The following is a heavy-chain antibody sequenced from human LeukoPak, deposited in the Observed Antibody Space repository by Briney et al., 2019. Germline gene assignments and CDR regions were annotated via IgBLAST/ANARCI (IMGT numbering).Heavy chain of an antibody. D-gene: IGHD6-13*01. Sequence: SETLSLTCTVSGGSISSYYWSWIRQPPGKGLEWIGYIYYSGSTNYNPSLKSRVTISVDTSKNQFSLKLSSVTAADTAVYYCAGVVASDSSSWFFDSYYYYYYMDVWGKGTTVTISS. J-gene: IGHJ6*03. V-gene: IGHV4-59*01. CDR1: GGSISSYY. CDR3: AGVVASDSSSWFFDSYYYYYYMDV. CDR2: IYYSGST.